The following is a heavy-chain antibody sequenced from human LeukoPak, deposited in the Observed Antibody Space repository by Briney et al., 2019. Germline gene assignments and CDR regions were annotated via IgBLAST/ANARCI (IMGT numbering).Heavy chain of an antibody. Sequence: PGGSLRLSCAASGFTFSSYSMNWVRQSPGKGREWVSSISSSSSYIYYADSVKGRFTISRDNDKNSLYLQMNSLRAEDTAVYYCARNYYDSSGYYSPFDYWGQGTLVTVSS. D-gene: IGHD3-22*01. J-gene: IGHJ4*02. CDR2: ISSSSSYI. CDR1: GFTFSSYS. V-gene: IGHV3-21*01. CDR3: ARNYYDSSGYYSPFDY.